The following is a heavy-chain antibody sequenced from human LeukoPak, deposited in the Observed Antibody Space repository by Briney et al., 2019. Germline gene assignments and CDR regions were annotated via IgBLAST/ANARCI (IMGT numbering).Heavy chain of an antibody. CDR2: IYHSRST. CDR3: ARPTSGWFWFDP. J-gene: IGHJ5*02. V-gene: IGHV4-38-2*02. CDR1: GYSISSGYY. Sequence: SETLSLTCTVSGYSISSGYYWGWIRQPPGKGLEWIGSIYHSRSTYSSPSLKSRVTISVDTSRNQFSLKLTSVTAADTAVYYCARPTSGWFWFDPWGQGTLVTVSS. D-gene: IGHD6-19*01.